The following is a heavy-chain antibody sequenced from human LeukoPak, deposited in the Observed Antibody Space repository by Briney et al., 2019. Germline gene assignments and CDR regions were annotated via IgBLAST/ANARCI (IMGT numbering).Heavy chain of an antibody. CDR1: GGTFSSYA. V-gene: IGHV1-69*05. CDR2: IIPIFGTA. CDR3: ARGISPYYYYMDV. J-gene: IGHJ6*03. Sequence: EASVKVSCKASGGTFSSYAISWVRQAPGQGLEWMGGIIPIFGTANYAQKFQGRATITTDESTSTAYMELSSLRSEDTAVYYCARGISPYYYYMDVWGKGTTVTVSS.